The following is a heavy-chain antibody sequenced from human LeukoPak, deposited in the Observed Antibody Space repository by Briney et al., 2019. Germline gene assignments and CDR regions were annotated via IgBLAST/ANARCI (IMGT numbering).Heavy chain of an antibody. CDR2: INSSGRTI. V-gene: IGHV3-11*01. Sequence: GGSLRLSCAASGFTFSDYYMSWIRQAPGKGLEWVSYINSSGRTIYYADSVKGRFTISRDNAKNSLYLQMNSLRGGDAAVYLCARGGDSGGHFLYWGQGTLVTVSS. D-gene: IGHD6-19*01. CDR3: ARGGDSGGHFLY. J-gene: IGHJ4*02. CDR1: GFTFSDYY.